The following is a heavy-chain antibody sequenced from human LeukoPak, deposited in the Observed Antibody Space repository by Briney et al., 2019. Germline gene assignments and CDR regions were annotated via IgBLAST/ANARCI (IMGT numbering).Heavy chain of an antibody. Sequence: SETLSLTCTVSGGSISSGGYYWSWIRQPPGKGLEWIGYIYHSGSTYYNPSLKSRVTMSVDTSKNQFSLTVSSVTAADTAVYYCARSGASSSGWPFDFWGQGTLVTVPS. V-gene: IGHV4-30-2*01. J-gene: IGHJ4*02. D-gene: IGHD6-19*01. CDR3: ARSGASSSGWPFDF. CDR2: IYHSGST. CDR1: GGSISSGGYY.